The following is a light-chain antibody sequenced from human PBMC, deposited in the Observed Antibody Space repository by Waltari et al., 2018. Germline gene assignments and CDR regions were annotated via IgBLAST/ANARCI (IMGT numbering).Light chain of an antibody. J-gene: IGLJ1*01. Sequence: QSALTPPPSASGSPGQSVTISCTGTSRDVGGYNYVSWYQQHPGKAPNPMIYEVSKRPSGVPDRFSGSKSGNTASLTVSGLQAEDEADYYCSSFAGNDNLYVFGTGTKVTVL. V-gene: IGLV2-8*01. CDR3: SSFAGNDNLYV. CDR2: EVS. CDR1: SRDVGGYNY.